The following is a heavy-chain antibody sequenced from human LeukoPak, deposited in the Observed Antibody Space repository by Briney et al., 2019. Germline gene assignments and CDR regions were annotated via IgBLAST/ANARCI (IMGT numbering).Heavy chain of an antibody. D-gene: IGHD5-18*01. CDR1: GFTISGLY. CDR3: ARFSYGSFDH. J-gene: IGHJ4*02. Sequence: QAGGSLRLSCAASGFTISGLYMSWVRQAPGKGLEWVSVINSGDGTSYADSVKGRFTISRDNSKNTVYLQMNSLRAEDTAVYYCARFSYGSFDHWGQGTLVTVSS. V-gene: IGHV3-53*01. CDR2: INSGDGT.